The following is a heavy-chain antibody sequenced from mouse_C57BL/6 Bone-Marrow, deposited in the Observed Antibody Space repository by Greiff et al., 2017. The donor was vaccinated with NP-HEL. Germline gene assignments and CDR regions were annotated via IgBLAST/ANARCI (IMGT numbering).Heavy chain of an antibody. D-gene: IGHD1-1*01. J-gene: IGHJ4*01. Sequence: QVQLQQSGPGLVQPSQSLSITCTVSGFSLTSYGVHWVRQSPGKGLEWLGVIWRGGSTDYNAAFMSRLSITKDNSKIQVFFKMNRLQADDTAIYYCAKKGHYYGSSYEGYAMDYWGQGTSVTVSS. V-gene: IGHV2-5*01. CDR2: IWRGGST. CDR1: GFSLTSYG. CDR3: AKKGHYYGSSYEGYAMDY.